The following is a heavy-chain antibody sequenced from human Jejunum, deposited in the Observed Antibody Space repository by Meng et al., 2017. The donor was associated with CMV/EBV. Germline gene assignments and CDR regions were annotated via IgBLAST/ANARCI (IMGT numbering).Heavy chain of an antibody. Sequence: FSGFSLTPPGGGVAWIRQPPGKALEWLALIYWNDDKRYSSYLRSRLTISKDTSKNQVVLTMTNMDPVDTGTYYCAHRLDYRPIDYWGQGTRVTVSS. V-gene: IGHV2-5*01. CDR3: AHRLDYRPIDY. CDR2: IYWNDDK. J-gene: IGHJ4*02. D-gene: IGHD3/OR15-3a*01. CDR1: GFSLTPPGGG.